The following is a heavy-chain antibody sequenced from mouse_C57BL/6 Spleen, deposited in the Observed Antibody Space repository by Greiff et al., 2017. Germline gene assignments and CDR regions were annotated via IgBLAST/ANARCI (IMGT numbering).Heavy chain of an antibody. D-gene: IGHD4-1*01. CDR2: ISGGGGNT. V-gene: IGHV5-9*01. CDR3: ARRGWDDAWFAY. Sequence: DVMLVESGGGLVKPGGSLKLSCAASGFTFSSYTMSWVRQTPEKRLEWVATISGGGGNTYYPDSVKGRFTISRDNAKNTLYLQMSRLRSEDTALYYCARRGWDDAWFAYWGQGTLVTVSA. J-gene: IGHJ3*01. CDR1: GFTFSSYT.